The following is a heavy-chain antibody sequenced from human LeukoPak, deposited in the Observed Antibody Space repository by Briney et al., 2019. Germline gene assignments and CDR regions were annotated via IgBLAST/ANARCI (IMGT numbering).Heavy chain of an antibody. CDR1: GYTFTSYA. V-gene: IGHV1-3*01. Sequence: ASVKVSCKASGYTFTSYAMHWVRQAPGQRLEWMGRINAGNGNTKYSQKFQGRVTITRDTSASTAYMELSSLRSEDTAVYYCARAIYCSSTSCYYLPYYYGMDVWGKGTTVTVSS. CDR2: INAGNGNT. J-gene: IGHJ6*04. CDR3: ARAIYCSSTSCYYLPYYYGMDV. D-gene: IGHD2-2*01.